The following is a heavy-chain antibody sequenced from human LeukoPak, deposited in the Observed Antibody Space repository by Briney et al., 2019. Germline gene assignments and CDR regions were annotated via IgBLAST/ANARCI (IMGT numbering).Heavy chain of an antibody. J-gene: IGHJ5*02. CDR2: IYHSGST. CDR3: AREPYYYGSGTLEGWFDP. CDR1: GGSINNYY. Sequence: SETLSLTCTVSGGSINNYYWSWIRQPPGKGLEWIGYIYHSGSTYYNPSLKSRVTISVDRSKNQFSLKLSSVTAADTAVYYCAREPYYYGSGTLEGWFDPWGQGTLVTVSS. D-gene: IGHD3-10*01. V-gene: IGHV4-59*12.